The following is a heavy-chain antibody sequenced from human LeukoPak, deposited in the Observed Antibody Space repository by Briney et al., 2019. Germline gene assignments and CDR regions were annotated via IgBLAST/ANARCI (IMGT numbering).Heavy chain of an antibody. V-gene: IGHV3-30*04. CDR3: ARDRVGGNRRDDSSI. J-gene: IGHJ3*02. Sequence: GGSLRLSCAASGFTFSSHAMHWVRQAPGKGLEWVAAISKDGRSTNSADSVKGRFTASRENSKNTLSLQMDGLGPDDTAVYYCARDRVGGNRRDDSSIWAQGTMVTVSS. CDR2: ISKDGRST. D-gene: IGHD3-16*01. CDR1: GFTFSSHA.